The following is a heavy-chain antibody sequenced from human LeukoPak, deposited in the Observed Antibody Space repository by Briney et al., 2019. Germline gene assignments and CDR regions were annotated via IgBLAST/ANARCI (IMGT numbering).Heavy chain of an antibody. V-gene: IGHV1-69*13. CDR3: ARGNPGCSSTSCYGFDY. CDR1: GGTFSSYA. D-gene: IGHD2-2*01. CDR2: IIPIFGTA. Sequence: GASVKVSCKASGGTFSSYAISWVRQAPGQGLEWMGGIIPIFGTANYAQKFQGRVTITADESTSTAYMELSSLRSEDTAVYYCARGNPGCSSTSCYGFDYWGQGTLDTVSS. J-gene: IGHJ4*02.